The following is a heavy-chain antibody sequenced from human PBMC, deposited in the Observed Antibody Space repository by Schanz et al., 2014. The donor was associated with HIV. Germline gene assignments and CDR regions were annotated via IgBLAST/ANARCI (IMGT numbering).Heavy chain of an antibody. D-gene: IGHD3-10*01. J-gene: IGHJ4*02. CDR1: GETFSNYV. V-gene: IGHV1-69*06. CDR3: VRGVIYYDSGSYYNYFDY. Sequence: QVQLVQSGAEVKKPGSSVRVSCKASGETFSNYVISWVRQAPGQGLEWMGGIIPISGTANYAQKFQGRVTMTADKSTSEAYMELSSLRSEDTAVYYCVRGVIYYDSGSYYNYFDYWGQGTLVTVSS. CDR2: IIPISGTA.